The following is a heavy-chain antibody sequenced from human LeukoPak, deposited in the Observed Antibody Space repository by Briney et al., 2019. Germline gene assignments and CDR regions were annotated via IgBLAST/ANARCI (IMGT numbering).Heavy chain of an antibody. Sequence: GGSLRLSCAASGFTFSSYAMSWVRQAPGKGLEWVSAISGSGGSTYYADSVKGRFTFSRDNSKNTLYLQMNSLRAEDTAVYYCAKSQGSGEYQLLPYFDYWGQGTLVTVSS. J-gene: IGHJ4*02. V-gene: IGHV3-23*01. CDR3: AKSQGSGEYQLLPYFDY. CDR2: ISGSGGST. CDR1: GFTFSSYA. D-gene: IGHD2-2*01.